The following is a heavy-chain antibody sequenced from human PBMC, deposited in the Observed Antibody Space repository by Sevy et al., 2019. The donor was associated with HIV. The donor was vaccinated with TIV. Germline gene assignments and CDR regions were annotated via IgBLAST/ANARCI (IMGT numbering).Heavy chain of an antibody. CDR2: ITWNRGNI. CDR3: AKDLYPPTTVVTGYFHH. D-gene: IGHD2-21*02. V-gene: IGHV3-9*01. J-gene: IGHJ1*01. CDR1: GFTFDDYA. Sequence: GGCLRLSCAASGFTFDDYAMHWVRQAPGKGLEWVSSITWNRGNIEYADSVKGRFTISRDNAKNSLYLQMNSLRAEDTAFYYCAKDLYPPTTVVTGYFHHWGQGTLVTVSS.